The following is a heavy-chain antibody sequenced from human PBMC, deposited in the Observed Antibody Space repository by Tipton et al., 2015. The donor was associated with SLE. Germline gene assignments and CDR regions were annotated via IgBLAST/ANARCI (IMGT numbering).Heavy chain of an antibody. D-gene: IGHD5-12*01. CDR3: ARCYSGYGVDAFDI. CDR1: GYTFNTYW. J-gene: IGHJ3*02. Sequence: QLVQFGAEVKKPGQSLKMSCKGSGYTFNTYWIGWVRQMPGKGLEWMGVIYPDDSDTRYSPSFQGQVTISADKSISTAYLQWSSLKASDTAMYYCARCYSGYGVDAFDIWGQGTMVTVSS. CDR2: IYPDDSDT. V-gene: IGHV5-51*03.